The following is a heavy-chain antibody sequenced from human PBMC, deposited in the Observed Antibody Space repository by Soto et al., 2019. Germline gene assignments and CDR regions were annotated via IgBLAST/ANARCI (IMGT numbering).Heavy chain of an antibody. D-gene: IGHD5-12*01. CDR3: ARRLYGGFTFDY. CDR1: GYTFTSYA. J-gene: IGHJ4*02. Sequence: ASVKVSCKASGYTFTSYAMHWVLQAPGQRLEWMGWINAGNGNTKYSQKFQGRVTMTRDTSASTAYMELSSLRSEDTAVYYCARRLYGGFTFDYWGLGTLVTVSS. CDR2: INAGNGNT. V-gene: IGHV1-3*01.